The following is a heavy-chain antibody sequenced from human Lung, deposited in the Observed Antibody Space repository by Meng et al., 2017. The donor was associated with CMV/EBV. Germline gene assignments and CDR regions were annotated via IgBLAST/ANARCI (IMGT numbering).Heavy chain of an antibody. CDR3: ARESSGYYSY. Sequence: SXKISCAASGFTFSSYAMHWVRQAPGKGLEWVAVISYDGSNTYYADSVKGRFTISRDNSKNTLYLQMNSLRAEDTAVYYCARESSGYYSYWGQGTLVNGYS. J-gene: IGHJ4*02. D-gene: IGHD3-22*01. V-gene: IGHV3-30-3*01. CDR1: GFTFSSYA. CDR2: ISYDGSNT.